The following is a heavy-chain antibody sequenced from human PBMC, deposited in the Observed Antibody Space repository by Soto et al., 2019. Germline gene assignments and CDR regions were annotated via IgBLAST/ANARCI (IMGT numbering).Heavy chain of an antibody. CDR3: AKEPGYYGSGSYLFDY. Sequence: GGSLRLSCAASGFTFSSYSMNWVRQAPGKGLEWVSYISSSSSTIYYADSVKGRFTISRDNSKNTLYLQMNSLRAEDTAVYYCAKEPGYYGSGSYLFDYWGQGTLVTVSS. CDR1: GFTFSSYS. CDR2: ISSSSSTI. V-gene: IGHV3-48*01. D-gene: IGHD3-10*01. J-gene: IGHJ4*02.